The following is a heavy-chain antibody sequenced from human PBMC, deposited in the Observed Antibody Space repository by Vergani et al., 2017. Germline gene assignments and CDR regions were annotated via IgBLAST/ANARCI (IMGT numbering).Heavy chain of an antibody. V-gene: IGHV3-15*07. CDR1: GFGFGNAW. Sequence: EVQLVESGGGIVKPGGSLGPSCVASGFGFGNAWINWVQRIPGRGLDWVGRIKSKFDVGTTDYAAAVKGRFTISRDDSKNTLFLQMNGLKTEDIGVYYCTTDPRYCGDGSCYWLRDHHYYGMDVWGQGTTVTVSS. CDR3: TTDPRYCGDGSCYWLRDHHYYGMDV. D-gene: IGHD2-21*01. CDR2: IKSKFDVGTT. J-gene: IGHJ6*02.